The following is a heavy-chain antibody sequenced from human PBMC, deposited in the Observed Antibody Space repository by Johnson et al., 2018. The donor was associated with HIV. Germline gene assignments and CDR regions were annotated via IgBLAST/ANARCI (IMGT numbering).Heavy chain of an antibody. V-gene: IGHV3-30*04. CDR3: ARGVAGIAAAEDAFDI. CDR1: GFTFSIYT. Sequence: QVQLVESGGGVVQPGKSLRLSCAASGFTFSIYTMHWVRQAPGKGLEWVAVISYDGSNTYYVDSVKGRFTISRDSSKNTLYLQMNSLRADDTALYYCARGVAGIAAAEDAFDIWGQGTMVTVSS. D-gene: IGHD6-13*01. J-gene: IGHJ3*02. CDR2: ISYDGSNT.